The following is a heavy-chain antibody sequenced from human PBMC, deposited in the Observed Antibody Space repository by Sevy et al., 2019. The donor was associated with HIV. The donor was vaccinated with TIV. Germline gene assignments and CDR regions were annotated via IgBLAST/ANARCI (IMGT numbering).Heavy chain of an antibody. V-gene: IGHV3-13*01. Sequence: GGSLRLSCAGYGFSFSDSDMHWVRHPTGKSLEWISSIGTLGDTFYADSVKGGFTISRDNAKSSLYLQMSNLRAGDTALYYCVRGLQTHCDRTACPLDHWGQGTLVTVSS. CDR1: GFSFSDSD. D-gene: IGHD2-21*01. CDR3: VRGLQTHCDRTACPLDH. J-gene: IGHJ4*02. CDR2: IGTLGDT.